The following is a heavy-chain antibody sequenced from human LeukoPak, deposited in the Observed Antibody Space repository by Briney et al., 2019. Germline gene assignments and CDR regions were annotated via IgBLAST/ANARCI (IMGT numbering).Heavy chain of an antibody. CDR3: VMKASMVRALVDY. J-gene: IGHJ4*02. CDR1: GGSFSGYY. CDR2: INHSGST. V-gene: IGHV4-34*01. Sequence: SETLSLTCAVYGGSFSGYYWGWIRQPPGKGLEWIGEINHSGSTNYNPSLKSRVTISVDTSKNQFPLKLSSVTAADTAVYYCVMKASMVRALVDYWGQGTLVTVSS. D-gene: IGHD3-10*01.